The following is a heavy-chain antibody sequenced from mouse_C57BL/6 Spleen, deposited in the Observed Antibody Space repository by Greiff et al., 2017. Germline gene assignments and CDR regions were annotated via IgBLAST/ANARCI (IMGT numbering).Heavy chain of an antibody. V-gene: IGHV1-61*01. CDR2: IYPSDSET. D-gene: IGHD2-2*01. J-gene: IGHJ2*01. Sequence: QVQLQQPGAELVRPGSSVKLSCKASGYTFTSYWMDWVKQRPGQGLEWIGNIYPSDSETHYNQKFKDKATLTVDKSSSTAYMQLSSLTSEDSAVYYCARSTMVTTGAYFDYWGQGTTLTVSS. CDR1: GYTFTSYW. CDR3: ARSTMVTTGAYFDY.